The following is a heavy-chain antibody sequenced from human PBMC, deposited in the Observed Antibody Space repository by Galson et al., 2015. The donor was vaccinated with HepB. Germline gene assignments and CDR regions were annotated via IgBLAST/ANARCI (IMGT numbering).Heavy chain of an antibody. J-gene: IGHJ5*02. Sequence: SLRLSCAASGFTFSSYAMHWVRQAPGKGLEWVAVISYDGSNKYYADSVKGRFTTSRDNSKNTLYLQMNSLRAEDTAVYYCARDPMARTVIRWFDPWGQGTLVTVSS. D-gene: IGHD3-10*01. CDR3: ARDPMARTVIRWFDP. CDR2: ISYDGSNK. CDR1: GFTFSSYA. V-gene: IGHV3-30-3*01.